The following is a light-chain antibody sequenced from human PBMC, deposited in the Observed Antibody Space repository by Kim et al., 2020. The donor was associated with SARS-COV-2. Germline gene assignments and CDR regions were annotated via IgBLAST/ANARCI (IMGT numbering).Light chain of an antibody. CDR2: KAS. J-gene: IGKJ2*03. CDR3: QQHDSYPYS. CDR1: QDIRTW. V-gene: IGKV1-5*03. Sequence: YAPVGYRVPITCRASQDIRTWLSWYQQKPGTAPKILIYKASSLESGVSSRFSGSASGPEFSLSISSLQPEDFVTYYSQQHDSYPYSFGQGTKLAI.